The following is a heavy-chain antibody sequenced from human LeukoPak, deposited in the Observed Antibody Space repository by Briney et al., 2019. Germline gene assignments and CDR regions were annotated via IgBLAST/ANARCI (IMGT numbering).Heavy chain of an antibody. D-gene: IGHD4-17*01. J-gene: IGHJ4*02. Sequence: GGSLRLSCAASGFTFSSYAMSWVRQAPGKGLEWVSAISGSGGSTYYADSLKGRFTISRDNSKNPLYLQMNSLRAEDTAVYYCAKDIPYYGDYVLDYWGQGTLVTVSS. V-gene: IGHV3-23*01. CDR3: AKDIPYYGDYVLDY. CDR1: GFTFSSYA. CDR2: ISGSGGST.